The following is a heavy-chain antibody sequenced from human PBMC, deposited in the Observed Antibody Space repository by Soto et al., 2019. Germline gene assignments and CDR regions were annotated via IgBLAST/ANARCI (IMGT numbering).Heavy chain of an antibody. V-gene: IGHV3-23*01. CDR3: AKGSTYSFYFDH. CDR2: IIGNSGTT. D-gene: IGHD5-18*01. J-gene: IGHJ4*01. CDR1: GFSFSSYD. Sequence: GGSLRLSCVASGFSFSSYDMSWVRQAPGKGLEWVSFIIGNSGTTYYADSVKGRFTISRDNSKNTLYLQMSRLGAEDTAAYYCAKGSTYSFYFDHWGQGTLVTV.